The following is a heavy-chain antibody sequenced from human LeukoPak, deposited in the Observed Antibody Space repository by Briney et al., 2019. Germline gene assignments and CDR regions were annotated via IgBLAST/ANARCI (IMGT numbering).Heavy chain of an antibody. V-gene: IGHV4-34*01. D-gene: IGHD6-13*01. J-gene: IGHJ5*02. CDR3: ARRIGYSSSWAWFDP. CDR2: INHSGST. Sequence: PSETLSLTCAVYGGSFSGYYWSWIRQPPGKGLEWIGEINHSGSTNYNPSLKSRVTISVDTSKNQFSLKLSSVTAADTAVYYCARRIGYSSSWAWFDPWGQGTLVTVSS. CDR1: GGSFSGYY.